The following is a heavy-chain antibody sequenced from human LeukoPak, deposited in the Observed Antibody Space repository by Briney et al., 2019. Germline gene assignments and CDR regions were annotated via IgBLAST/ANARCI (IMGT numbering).Heavy chain of an antibody. D-gene: IGHD3-10*01. CDR2: MSHNRGT. CDR1: GYSISSGYY. J-gene: IGHJ6*04. V-gene: IGHV4-38-2*01. CDR3: ASYYASGVSAYNYSGMDV. Sequence: PSETLSLTCAVSGYSISSGYYWGWIRQPPGKGLEWIGSMSHNRGTYYNPSLKSRVTISMDTSKNQFSLRLSSVTAADTAVYYCASYYASGVSAYNYSGMDVWGKGATVTVS.